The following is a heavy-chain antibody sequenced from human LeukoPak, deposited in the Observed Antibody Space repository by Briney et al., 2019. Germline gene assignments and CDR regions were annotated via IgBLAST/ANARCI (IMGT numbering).Heavy chain of an antibody. J-gene: IGHJ2*01. V-gene: IGHV3-7*01. CDR1: AFTFSNYW. CDR3: ARDQGSMIVVRPTNWYFDL. D-gene: IGHD3-22*01. CDR2: INQDGSEI. Sequence: GGSLRLSCAASAFTFSNYWMSWVRQAPGKVLEGLANINQDGSEIYYVDSVKGRFNISRDNAKNSLYLQINSLRADDTAVYYCARDQGSMIVVRPTNWYFDLWGRGTLVTVSS.